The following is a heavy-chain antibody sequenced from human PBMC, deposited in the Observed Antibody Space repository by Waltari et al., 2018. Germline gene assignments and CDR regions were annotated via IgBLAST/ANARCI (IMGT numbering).Heavy chain of an antibody. CDR2: IWFDGSNK. D-gene: IGHD2-2*01. V-gene: IGHV3-33*08. Sequence: QVQLVESGGGVVQPGRSLRLSCAASGFSLSRYGMHWVRQAPGKGLEWVAVIWFDGSNKYYADAVKGRFTISRDNSKNTLYLQMNSLRAEDTAVYYCARKTSALYFDYWGQGALVTVSS. J-gene: IGHJ4*02. CDR3: ARKTSALYFDY. CDR1: GFSLSRYG.